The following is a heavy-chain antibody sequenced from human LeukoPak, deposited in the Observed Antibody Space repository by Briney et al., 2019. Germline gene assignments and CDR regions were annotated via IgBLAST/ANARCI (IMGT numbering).Heavy chain of an antibody. Sequence: GGSLRLSCSASGFTFTKYAMHWVRQAPGKGLEYVSAISSNGGSTYYANSVKGRFTISRDNSKNTLYLQMGSLRAEDMAVYYCARGVNYYDSSGYYLNWFDPWGQGTLVTVSS. V-gene: IGHV3-64*01. D-gene: IGHD3-22*01. CDR1: GFTFTKYA. J-gene: IGHJ5*02. CDR2: ISSNGGST. CDR3: ARGVNYYDSSGYYLNWFDP.